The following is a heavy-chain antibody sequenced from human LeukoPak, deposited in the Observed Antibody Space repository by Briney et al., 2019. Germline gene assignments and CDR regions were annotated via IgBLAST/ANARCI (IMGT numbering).Heavy chain of an antibody. CDR2: IFPVDSDT. J-gene: IGHJ6*03. V-gene: IGHV5-51*01. D-gene: IGHD3-9*01. CDR3: ARLGYDILTGYLYYYIDV. Sequence: GESLKISCKGSGYSFTSYWIGWVRQMPGKGLEWMGIIFPVDSDTRYSPSFQGQVTISADKSISTAYLQWSSLKASDTAMYYCARLGYDILTGYLYYYIDVWGKGTTVTVSS. CDR1: GYSFTSYW.